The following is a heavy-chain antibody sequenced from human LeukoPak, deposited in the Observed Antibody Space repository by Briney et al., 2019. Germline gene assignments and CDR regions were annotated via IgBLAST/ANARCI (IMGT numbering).Heavy chain of an antibody. D-gene: IGHD3/OR15-3a*01. CDR3: ARDVGTGWFFFY. V-gene: IGHV1-2*02. Sequence: GASVKVSCEGSGYTFIDFYMHWVRQAPGQGLEWMGWINPNSGGTNYAPKFQGRVTMARDTSISTAYMELSSLRSDDTAVYYCARDVGTGWFFFYWGPGTL. J-gene: IGHJ4*02. CDR1: GYTFIDFY. CDR2: INPNSGGT.